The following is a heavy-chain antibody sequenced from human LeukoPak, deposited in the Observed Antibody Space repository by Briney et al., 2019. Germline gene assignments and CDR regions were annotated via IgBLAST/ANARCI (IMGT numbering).Heavy chain of an antibody. D-gene: IGHD6-19*01. Sequence: SETLSLTCTVSGYSISSGYYWGWIRQPPGKGLEWIGSIYHSGSTYYNPSLKSRVTISVDTSKNQFSLKLSSVTAADTAVYYCARGDSGGDGSGYNWFDPWGQGTLVTVSS. CDR1: GYSISSGYY. J-gene: IGHJ5*02. V-gene: IGHV4-38-2*02. CDR2: IYHSGST. CDR3: ARGDSGGDGSGYNWFDP.